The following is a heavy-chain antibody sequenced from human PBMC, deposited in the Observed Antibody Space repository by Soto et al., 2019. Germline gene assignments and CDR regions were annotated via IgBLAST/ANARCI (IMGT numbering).Heavy chain of an antibody. CDR3: ARGPLLEYDFWSGYENWFDP. J-gene: IGHJ5*02. Sequence: GCSPKICRAASGLTFYSSIMNWVRKTTGKGLEWVSSISSSSSYIYYADSVKGRFTISRDNAKNSLYLQMNSLRAEDTAVYYCARGPLLEYDFWSGYENWFDPWGQGTLVTVSS. CDR1: GLTFYSSI. CDR2: ISSSSSYI. V-gene: IGHV3-21*01. D-gene: IGHD3-3*01.